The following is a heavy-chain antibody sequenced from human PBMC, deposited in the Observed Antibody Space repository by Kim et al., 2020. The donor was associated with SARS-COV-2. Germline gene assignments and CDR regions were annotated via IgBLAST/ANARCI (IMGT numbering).Heavy chain of an antibody. D-gene: IGHD2-15*01. J-gene: IGHJ5*02. V-gene: IGHV3-30*02. Sequence: VQGRFTSSRDNSKNTLYLQRNSLRAEETAVYYCAQGYCSGGSCYSGWFDPWGQGTLVTVSS. CDR3: AQGYCSGGSCYSGWFDP.